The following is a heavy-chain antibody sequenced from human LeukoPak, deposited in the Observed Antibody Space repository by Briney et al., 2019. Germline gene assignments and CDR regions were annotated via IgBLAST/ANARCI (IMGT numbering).Heavy chain of an antibody. Sequence: SETLSLTCAVYGGSFSGYYWSWIRQPPGKGLEWIGEINHSGSTNYNPSLKSRVTISVDTSKNQFSLKLSSVTAADTAVYYCARSRSPYDFWTFDYWGQGTLVTVSS. CDR1: GGSFSGYY. CDR3: ARSRSPYDFWTFDY. CDR2: INHSGST. J-gene: IGHJ4*02. V-gene: IGHV4-34*01. D-gene: IGHD3-3*01.